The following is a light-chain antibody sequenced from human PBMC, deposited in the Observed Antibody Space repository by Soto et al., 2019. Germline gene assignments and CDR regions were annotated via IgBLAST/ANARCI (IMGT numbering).Light chain of an antibody. V-gene: IGLV2-23*01. Sequence: QSPLTQAAAVSGSPGQSITISCTGTSSDVGNYNLVSCYQQHPGKAPKLMIYDGSKRPSGVSNRFSGSKSGNTASLTISILQAEDEADYYCCSYAGSSTYVFGTGTKVTVL. CDR1: SSDVGNYNL. J-gene: IGLJ1*01. CDR2: DGS. CDR3: CSYAGSSTYV.